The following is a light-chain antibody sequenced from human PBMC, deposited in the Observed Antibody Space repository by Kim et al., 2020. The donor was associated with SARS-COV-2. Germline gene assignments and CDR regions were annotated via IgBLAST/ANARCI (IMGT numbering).Light chain of an antibody. J-gene: IGLJ3*02. V-gene: IGLV2-8*01. CDR2: EVI. CDR3: SSYGGSDNVV. Sequence: GQSVTLSCTGTSSDVGGFNYVAWYQQLPGEAPKLIIYEVIKRPSGVPNRFSGSKSGNTASLTISWLLPEDEADYFCSSYGGSDNVVFGGGTQLTVL. CDR1: SSDVGGFNY.